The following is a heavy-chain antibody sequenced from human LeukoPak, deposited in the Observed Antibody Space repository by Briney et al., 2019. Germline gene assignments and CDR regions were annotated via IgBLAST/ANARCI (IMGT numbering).Heavy chain of an antibody. V-gene: IGHV1-8*01. D-gene: IGHD3-22*01. CDR1: GYTFTSYD. CDR3: ARASITMKDDAFDI. Sequence: ASVKVSYKASGYTFTSYDINWVRQATGQGLEWMGWMNPNSGNTGYAQKLQGRVTMTTDTSTSTAYMELRSLRSDDTAVYYCARASITMKDDAFDIWGQGTMVTVSS. CDR2: MNPNSGNT. J-gene: IGHJ3*02.